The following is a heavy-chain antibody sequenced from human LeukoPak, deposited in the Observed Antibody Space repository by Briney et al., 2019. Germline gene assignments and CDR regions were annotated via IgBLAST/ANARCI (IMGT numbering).Heavy chain of an antibody. CDR2: FDPEDGET. V-gene: IGHV1-24*01. D-gene: IGHD5-12*01. CDR3: ATSHGVATDWFDP. J-gene: IGHJ5*02. CDR1: GYTLTELS. Sequence: ASVKVSCKVSGYTLTELSMHWVRQAPGKGLEWMGGFDPEDGETIYAQKFQGRVTRTEDTSTDTAYMELSSLRSEDTAVYYCATSHGVATDWFDPWGQGTLVTVSS.